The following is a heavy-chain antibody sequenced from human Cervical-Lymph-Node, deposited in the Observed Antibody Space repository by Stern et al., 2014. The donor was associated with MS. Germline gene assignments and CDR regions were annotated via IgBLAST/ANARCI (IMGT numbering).Heavy chain of an antibody. CDR3: ARDGRSV. CDR2: ISYDGNSK. V-gene: IGHV3-30-3*01. Sequence: VQLEESGGGVVQPGRSLRLSCAASGFTFSRYTMHWVRQAPGKGLEWVAVISYDGNSKVYADSVKGRFTISRDNSKNTLFLQMNSLRTEDTAVYYCARDGRSVWGQGTLVTVSS. CDR1: GFTFSRYT. J-gene: IGHJ4*02.